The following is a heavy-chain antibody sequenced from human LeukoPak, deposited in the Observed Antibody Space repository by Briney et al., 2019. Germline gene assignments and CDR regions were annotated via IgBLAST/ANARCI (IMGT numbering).Heavy chain of an antibody. CDR2: INPSGGST. V-gene: IGHV1-46*01. D-gene: IGHD2-2*01. Sequence: ASVKVSCKASGYTFSSYYMHWVRQAPGQGLEWMGIINPSGGSTSYAQKFQGRVTMTRDTSTSTVYMELSSLRSEDTAVYYCAWASSTRPPAEYFQHWGQGTLVTVSS. CDR3: AWASSTRPPAEYFQH. CDR1: GYTFSSYY. J-gene: IGHJ1*01.